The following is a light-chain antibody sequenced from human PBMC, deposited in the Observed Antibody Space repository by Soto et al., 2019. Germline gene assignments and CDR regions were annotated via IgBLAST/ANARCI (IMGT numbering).Light chain of an antibody. Sequence: EIVLTQSPGTLSLSPGERATLSCRASQSVSSSYLAWYQQKPGQAPRLLIYGASSRATGIPDRFSGSGSGTDFTLNISRIEPENFAVYYCQQYGRPPYTFGQGTKLEIK. CDR3: QQYGRPPYT. J-gene: IGKJ2*01. CDR2: GAS. CDR1: QSVSSSY. V-gene: IGKV3-20*01.